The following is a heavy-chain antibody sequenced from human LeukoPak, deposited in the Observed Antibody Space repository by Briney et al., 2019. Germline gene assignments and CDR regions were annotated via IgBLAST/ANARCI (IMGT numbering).Heavy chain of an antibody. V-gene: IGHV4-59*12. D-gene: IGHD6-13*01. J-gene: IGHJ5*02. CDR2: IYYSGST. CDR1: GGCISNYY. Sequence: PSETLSLTCTVSGGCISNYYWSWIRQPPGKGLECIGYIYYSGSTNYNPSLKSRVTMSVDTSKNQFSLTLSSVTAADTAVYYCARTHSSRYNWFDPWGQGTLVTVSS. CDR3: ARTHSSRYNWFDP.